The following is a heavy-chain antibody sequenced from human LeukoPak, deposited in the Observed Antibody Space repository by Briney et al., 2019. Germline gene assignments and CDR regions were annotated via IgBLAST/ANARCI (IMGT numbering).Heavy chain of an antibody. V-gene: IGHV4-30-2*01. CDR3: ARESPNSGSYYDDAFDI. CDR2: IYHSGST. Sequence: SETLSLTCAVSGGSISSGAYSWSWIRQPPGKGLEWIGNIYHSGSTYYNPSLKSRVTISVDGSKNQFPLKLTSVTAADTAVYYCARESPNSGSYYDDAFDIWGQGTMVTVSS. J-gene: IGHJ3*02. D-gene: IGHD1-26*01. CDR1: GGSISSGAYS.